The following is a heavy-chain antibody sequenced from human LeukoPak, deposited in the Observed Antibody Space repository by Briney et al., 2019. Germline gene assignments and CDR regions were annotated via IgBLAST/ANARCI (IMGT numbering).Heavy chain of an antibody. CDR1: GYTFTSYY. CDR2: INPSGGRT. V-gene: IGHV1-46*01. D-gene: IGHD3-22*01. CDR3: ARGPGEGGNSGYYYGKPEDPADYYFDY. Sequence: EASVKVSCKASGYTFTSYYMHWVRQAPRQGLEWMGIINPSGGRTSYAQKFQGRATMTRDMSTSTVYMELSSMRSEDTAVYHCARGPGEGGNSGYYYGKPEDPADYYFDYWGQGTLVTVSS. J-gene: IGHJ4*02.